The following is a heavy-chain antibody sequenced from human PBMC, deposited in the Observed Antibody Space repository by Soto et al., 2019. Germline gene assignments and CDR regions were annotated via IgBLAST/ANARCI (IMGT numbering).Heavy chain of an antibody. V-gene: IGHV3-23*01. Sequence: GSLGLPCTSSGFAFSSNSMAWVRQAPGNGLDWVSSISDNSDRVFYADSLKVRFPLYRDDSCNPLYFQMNSLRAEGTALDYCVIQALGKFDFWCQGTLDNAFS. CDR1: GFAFSSNS. J-gene: IGHJ4*02. CDR3: VIQALGKFDF. CDR2: ISDNSDRV. D-gene: IGHD1-26*01.